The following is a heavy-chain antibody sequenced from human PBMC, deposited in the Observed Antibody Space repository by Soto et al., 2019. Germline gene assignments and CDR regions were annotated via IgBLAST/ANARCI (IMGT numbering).Heavy chain of an antibody. CDR1: GGSVSSGSYY. CDR2: IYYSGST. D-gene: IGHD5-18*01. V-gene: IGHV4-61*01. Sequence: QVQLQESGPGLVKPSETLSLTCTVSGGSVSSGSYYWSWIRQPPGKGLEWIGYIYYSGSTNYNPSLKSRVTMSVDTSKNQFSLKLSSVTAADTAVYYCARGVPYSYGYVSWFDPWGQGTLVTVSS. J-gene: IGHJ5*02. CDR3: ARGVPYSYGYVSWFDP.